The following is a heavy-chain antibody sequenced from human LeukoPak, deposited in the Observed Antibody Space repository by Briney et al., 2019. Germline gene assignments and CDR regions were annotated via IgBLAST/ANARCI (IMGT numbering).Heavy chain of an antibody. Sequence: GASVKVSCKASGYTFNSYYMHWVRQAPGPGLEWMGIINPSGGSTSYAQKFQGRVTMTRDTSTSTVYMELSSLRSEDTAVYSCARARDPTYCGGDCYYGMDVWGQGTTVTVSS. V-gene: IGHV1-46*02. J-gene: IGHJ6*02. CDR3: ARARDPTYCGGDCYYGMDV. CDR2: INPSGGST. CDR1: GYTFNSYY. D-gene: IGHD2-21*01.